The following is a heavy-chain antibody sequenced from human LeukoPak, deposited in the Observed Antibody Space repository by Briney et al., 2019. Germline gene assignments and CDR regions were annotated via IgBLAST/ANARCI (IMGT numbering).Heavy chain of an antibody. Sequence: GGSLRLSCAASGFTFSSYGMHWVRQAPGKGLEWVAVISYDGSNKYYADSVKGRFTISRDNSKNTLYLQMNSLRAEDTAVYYCAKNKVDTAMVTVFDYWGQGTLVTVSS. CDR3: AKNKVDTAMVTVFDY. CDR1: GFTFSSYG. D-gene: IGHD5-18*01. CDR2: ISYDGSNK. J-gene: IGHJ4*02. V-gene: IGHV3-30*18.